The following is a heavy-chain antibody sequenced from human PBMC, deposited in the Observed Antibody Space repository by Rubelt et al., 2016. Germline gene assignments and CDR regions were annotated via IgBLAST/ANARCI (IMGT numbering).Heavy chain of an antibody. J-gene: IGHJ4*02. Sequence: QLQLQESGPGLVKPSETLSLTCIVSGGSISRSGYYWGWIRQPPGKGLEWIASTYYSWCLYYNPFPKGRVTISVDTPNNHVSLKWSSVTAADTAVYYCAREGQYSSSVPFDDWGQGTLVTVSS. CDR2: TYYSWCL. V-gene: IGHV4-39*02. CDR1: GGSISRSGYY. CDR3: AREGQYSSSVPFDD. D-gene: IGHD6-6*01.